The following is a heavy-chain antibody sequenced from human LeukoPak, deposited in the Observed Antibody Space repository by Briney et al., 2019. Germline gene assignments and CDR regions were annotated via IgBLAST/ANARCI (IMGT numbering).Heavy chain of an antibody. J-gene: IGHJ4*02. D-gene: IGHD6-19*01. V-gene: IGHV3-30*18. CDR1: GFTFSSYG. CDR2: ISYDGSNK. Sequence: PGGSLRLSCAASGFTFSSYGMHWVRQAPGKGLEWVAVISYDGSNKYYADSVKGRFTISRDNSKNTLYLQMNSLRAEDTAVYYCAETKSIAVAGTLDPPGPGYDYWGQGTLVTVSS. CDR3: AETKSIAVAGTLDPPGPGYDY.